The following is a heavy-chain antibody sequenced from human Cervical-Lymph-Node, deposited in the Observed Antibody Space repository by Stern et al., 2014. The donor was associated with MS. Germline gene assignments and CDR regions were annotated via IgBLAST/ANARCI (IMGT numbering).Heavy chain of an antibody. D-gene: IGHD1-26*01. Sequence: EVQLVESGAEMKKPGESLKISCKGSGYSFTLYWIGWGRQMPGKGLEWMGIIYPGDSDPRYRPSFQGQVAISADKSISTAYLQWSSLKASDTAMYYCAALVRGSYFYWGQGTLVTVSS. J-gene: IGHJ4*02. CDR2: IYPGDSDP. V-gene: IGHV5-51*01. CDR1: GYSFTLYW. CDR3: AALVRGSYFY.